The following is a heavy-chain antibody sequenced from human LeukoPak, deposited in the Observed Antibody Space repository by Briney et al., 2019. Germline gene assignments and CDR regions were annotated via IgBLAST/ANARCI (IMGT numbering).Heavy chain of an antibody. CDR1: GFTFSSYS. V-gene: IGHV3-21*01. CDR3: ARDSSSVVAASKGDY. J-gene: IGHJ4*02. D-gene: IGHD2-15*01. CDR2: ISSSSSYI. Sequence: RGSLRLSCAASGFTFSSYSMNWVRQAPGKGLEWVSSISSSSSYIYYADSVKGRFTISRDNAKNSLYLQMNSLRAEDTAVYYCARDSSSVVAASKGDYWGQGTLVTVSS.